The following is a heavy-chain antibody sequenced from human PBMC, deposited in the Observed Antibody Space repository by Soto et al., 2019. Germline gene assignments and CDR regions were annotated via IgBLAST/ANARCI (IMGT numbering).Heavy chain of an antibody. D-gene: IGHD1-20*01. CDR3: IAVTSITGRPDY. J-gene: IGHJ4*02. CDR2: IRNKPNSYAT. Sequence: GGSLRLSCEASGFSFSGSAMHWVRQASGKGLEWVGRIRNKPNSYATEYGASVKGRFTISRDDSKSTAYLQMSSLRTEDTAVYYCIAVTSITGRPDYWGLGTLVTVSS. V-gene: IGHV3-73*01. CDR1: GFSFSGSA.